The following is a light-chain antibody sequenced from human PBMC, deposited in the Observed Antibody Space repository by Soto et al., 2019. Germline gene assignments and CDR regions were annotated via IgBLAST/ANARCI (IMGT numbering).Light chain of an antibody. CDR3: QQRNSWPPT. J-gene: IGKJ3*01. V-gene: IGKV3-11*01. Sequence: EIVLTQSPATLSLSPGDRATLSCRASQSVSSYLAWYQQKSGQAPRLLIYDASNRATGIPARFSGSGSGTAFTLTISSLEPEDFAVYYCQQRNSWPPTFGPGTKVDIK. CDR2: DAS. CDR1: QSVSSY.